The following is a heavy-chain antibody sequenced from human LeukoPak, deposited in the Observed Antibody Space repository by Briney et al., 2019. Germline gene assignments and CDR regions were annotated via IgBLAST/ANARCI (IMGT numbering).Heavy chain of an antibody. CDR1: GFTFSDYY. CDR2: ISSSGSTI. J-gene: IGHJ4*02. Sequence: PGGSLRLSCAASGFTFSDYYMSWIRQAPGQGLEWVSYISSSGSTIYYADSVKGRFTISRDNAKNSLYLQMNSLRAEDTAVYYCARESLGYCSSTSCYGRYYDFWSGYYVFDYWGQGTLVTVSS. V-gene: IGHV3-11*01. D-gene: IGHD3-3*01. CDR3: ARESLGYCSSTSCYGRYYDFWSGYYVFDY.